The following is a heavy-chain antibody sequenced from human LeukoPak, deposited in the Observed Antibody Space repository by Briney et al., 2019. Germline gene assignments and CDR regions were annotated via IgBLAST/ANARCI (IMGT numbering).Heavy chain of an antibody. Sequence: PSETLSLTCTVSGGSISSSSYYWGRIRQPPGKGLEWIGSIYYSGSTYYNPSLKSRVTISVDTSKNQFSLKLSSVTAADTAVYYCARDLVGTSGSYFDYWGQGTLVTVSS. J-gene: IGHJ4*02. CDR2: IYYSGST. CDR3: ARDLVGTSGSYFDY. CDR1: GGSISSSSYY. D-gene: IGHD1-26*01. V-gene: IGHV4-39*07.